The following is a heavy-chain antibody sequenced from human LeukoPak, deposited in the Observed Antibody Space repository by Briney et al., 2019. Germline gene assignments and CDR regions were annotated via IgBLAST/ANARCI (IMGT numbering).Heavy chain of an antibody. Sequence: SETLSLTCAVYGGSFSGYYWSWIRQPPGKGLEWIGEINHSGSTNYNPSLKSRVTISVDTSKNQFSLKLSSVTAADTAVYYCARGEGELLSGGIDYWGQGTLVTVSS. CDR2: INHSGST. CDR1: GGSFSGYY. V-gene: IGHV4-34*01. D-gene: IGHD1-26*01. CDR3: ARGEGELLSGGIDY. J-gene: IGHJ4*02.